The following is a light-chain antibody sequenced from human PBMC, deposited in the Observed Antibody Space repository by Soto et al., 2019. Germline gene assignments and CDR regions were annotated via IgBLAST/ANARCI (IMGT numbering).Light chain of an antibody. CDR2: DAS. CDR3: QQYFDWPIT. J-gene: IGKJ5*01. V-gene: IGKV3-15*01. Sequence: EIVMSQSPATLSVSPGERATLYCRASQSMSSSLAWYQQKPGQAPRLIIYDASTRATGIPARFSGSGSGTESTLTISSLQSEDFAVYYCQQYFDWPITFGQGTRLEIK. CDR1: QSMSSS.